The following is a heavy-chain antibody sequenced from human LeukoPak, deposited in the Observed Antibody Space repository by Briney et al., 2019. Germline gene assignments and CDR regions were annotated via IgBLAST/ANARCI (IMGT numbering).Heavy chain of an antibody. D-gene: IGHD3-16*02. CDR2: INPSGSST. Sequence: ASVKVSCKASGYSFTSHYMHWVRQAPGQGLEWMGLINPSGSSTLYAQKFQGRVTMTRDMSTTTAYMELRSLRSDDTAVYYCARDMTGAYDYVWGSYLLNYWGQGTLVTVSS. CDR1: GYSFTSHY. CDR3: ARDMTGAYDYVWGSYLLNY. J-gene: IGHJ4*02. V-gene: IGHV1-46*01.